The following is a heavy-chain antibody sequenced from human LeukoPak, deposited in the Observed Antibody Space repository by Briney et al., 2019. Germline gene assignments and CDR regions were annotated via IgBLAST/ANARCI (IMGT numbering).Heavy chain of an antibody. CDR3: ARAGSIRFDY. D-gene: IGHD1-26*01. J-gene: IGHJ4*02. Sequence: GGSLRLSCAASVFTFSSYAMSWVRQAPGKGLEWVSGISGSDGSTYYADSVKGRFTISRDNSKNTLYLQMNSLRAEDTAVYYCARAGSIRFDYWGQGTLVTVSS. CDR1: VFTFSSYA. CDR2: ISGSDGST. V-gene: IGHV3-23*01.